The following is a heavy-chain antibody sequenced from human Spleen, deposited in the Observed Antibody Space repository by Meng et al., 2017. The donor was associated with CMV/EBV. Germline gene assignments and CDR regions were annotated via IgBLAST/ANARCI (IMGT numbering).Heavy chain of an antibody. V-gene: IGHV3-23*05. D-gene: IGHD2-2*02. CDR3: AKQPVPRYQLLYDK. J-gene: IGHJ4*02. CDR1: GFTFSSYA. CDR2: ITTSGSRT. Sequence: GESLKISCAASGFTFSSYAMSWVRQAPGKGLEWVSTITTSGSRTHYADSVKGRFTVSRDNSKSTLYLQMISLKAEDTAIYYCAKQPVPRYQLLYDKWGQGTLVTVSS.